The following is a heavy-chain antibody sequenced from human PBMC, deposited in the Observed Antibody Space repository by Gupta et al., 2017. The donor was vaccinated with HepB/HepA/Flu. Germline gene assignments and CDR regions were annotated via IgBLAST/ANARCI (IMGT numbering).Heavy chain of an antibody. CDR2: IHYSGVT. J-gene: IGHJ6*02. CDR3: ARENYSYNGLDV. V-gene: IGHV4-39*02. Sequence: QLQLQESGPGLVKPSETLSLTCTVSGGSIRNTISYWGWIRQSPGRGLEWLGSIHYSGVTYDNPSLRSRLTISVDMSNNHFSLKLNSVTDADTAVYYCARENYSYNGLDVWGQGTTVTVSS. CDR1: GGSIRNTISY.